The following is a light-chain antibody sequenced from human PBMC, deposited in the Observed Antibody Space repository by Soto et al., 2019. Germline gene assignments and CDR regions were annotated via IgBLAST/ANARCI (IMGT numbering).Light chain of an antibody. CDR3: QQYNSYRWT. CDR2: DAS. J-gene: IGKJ1*01. Sequence: DLLITPSPYSLSVSLGERATINRKSSQSVLSSSNNKNYLAWYQQKPGKAPKLLIYDASSLESGVPSRFSGSGSGTEFTLTISSLQPDDFATYYCQQYNSYRWTSGQGAKVDIK. CDR1: QSVLSSSNNKNY. V-gene: IGKV1-5*01.